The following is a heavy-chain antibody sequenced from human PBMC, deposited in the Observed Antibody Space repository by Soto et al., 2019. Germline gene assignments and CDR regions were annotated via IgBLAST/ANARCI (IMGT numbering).Heavy chain of an antibody. Sequence: QVQLQESGPGLVKPSETLSLTCTVSGGSVSSGSYYWSWIRQPPGKGLEWIGYIYYSGSTNYNPSLKSRVTISVDTSKNLFYLKLSSVTAADTAVYYCARGIEGWYQGRYYYGMDVWGQGTTVTVSS. CDR1: GGSVSSGSYY. CDR3: ARGIEGWYQGRYYYGMDV. D-gene: IGHD6-19*01. J-gene: IGHJ6*02. V-gene: IGHV4-61*01. CDR2: IYYSGST.